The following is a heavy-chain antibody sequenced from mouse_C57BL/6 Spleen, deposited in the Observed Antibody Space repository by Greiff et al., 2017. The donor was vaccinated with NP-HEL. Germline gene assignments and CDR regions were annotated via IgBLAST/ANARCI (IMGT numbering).Heavy chain of an antibody. V-gene: IGHV1-80*01. J-gene: IGHJ1*03. CDR2: IYPGDGDT. CDR1: GYAFSSYW. CDR3: ARRGFPITTRYFDV. Sequence: VQLQQSGAELVKPGASVKISCKASGYAFSSYWMNWVKQRPGKGLEWIGQIYPGDGDTNYNGKFKGKATLTADKSSSTAYMQLSSLTSEDAAVYFCARRGFPITTRYFDVWGTGTTVTVSS. D-gene: IGHD1-1*01.